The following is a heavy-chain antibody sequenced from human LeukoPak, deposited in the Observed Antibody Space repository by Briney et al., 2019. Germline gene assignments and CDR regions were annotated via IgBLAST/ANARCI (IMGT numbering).Heavy chain of an antibody. D-gene: IGHD3-3*01. CDR1: GCTFSSYA. CDR2: IIPILGIT. V-gene: IGHV1-69*04. Sequence: SVKVSCKASGCTFSSYAISWVRQAPGQGLEWMGRIIPILGITNYAQKFQGRVTITADKSTSTAYMELSSLRSEDTAVYYCAREGTFYDFWSGSTDYWGQGTLVTVSS. J-gene: IGHJ4*02. CDR3: AREGTFYDFWSGSTDY.